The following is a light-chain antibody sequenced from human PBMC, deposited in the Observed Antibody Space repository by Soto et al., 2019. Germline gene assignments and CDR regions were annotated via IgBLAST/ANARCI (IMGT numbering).Light chain of an antibody. CDR3: QAYDTSLSGSV. CDR2: GNK. V-gene: IGLV1-40*01. CDR1: SSNIGAGFD. J-gene: IGLJ2*01. Sequence: QLVLTQPPSVSGAPGQRVTISCTGSSSNIGAGFDVHWYQQLPGTAPKLLIYGNKYRASGVPDRFSGSKSGTSASLAITGLQAEDEADYHCQAYDTSLSGSVFGGGTKLTVL.